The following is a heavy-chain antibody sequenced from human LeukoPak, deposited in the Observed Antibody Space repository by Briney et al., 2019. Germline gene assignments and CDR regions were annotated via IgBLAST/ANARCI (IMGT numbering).Heavy chain of an antibody. Sequence: SQTLSLTRPVSVGSINSGVYYWSWIRQSPGKGLEGIGSIFYSGSTYYNPYLKSRFTISVDTSKNQFSLNLSSVTAADTAVYYCAREYSDILTGYYLFDSWGQGTLVTVSS. CDR2: IFYSGST. V-gene: IGHV4-31*03. J-gene: IGHJ4*02. CDR3: AREYSDILTGYYLFDS. CDR1: VGSINSGVYY. D-gene: IGHD3-9*01.